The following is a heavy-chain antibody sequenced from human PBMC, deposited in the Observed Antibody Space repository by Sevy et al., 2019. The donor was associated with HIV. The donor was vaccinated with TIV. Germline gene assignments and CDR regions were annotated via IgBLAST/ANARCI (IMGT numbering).Heavy chain of an antibody. CDR3: AQLGYCSGGSCYDAFDI. Sequence: GGSLRLSCAASGFTFSSYAMHWVRQAPGKGLEWVAVISYDGSNKYYVDSVKGRFTISRDNSKNTLYLQMNSLRAEDTAVYYCAQLGYCSGGSCYDAFDIWGQGTMVTVSS. CDR2: ISYDGSNK. CDR1: GFTFSSYA. D-gene: IGHD2-15*01. J-gene: IGHJ3*02. V-gene: IGHV3-30*04.